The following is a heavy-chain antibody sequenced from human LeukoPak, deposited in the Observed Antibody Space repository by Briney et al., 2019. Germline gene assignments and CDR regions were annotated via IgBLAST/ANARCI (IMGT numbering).Heavy chain of an antibody. CDR1: GGTLSNYA. CDR3: SRSLRSADFTPPVY. D-gene: IGHD2-21*02. Sequence: AVQVSCKASGGTLSNYAISWVRQAPGQGLEWMGGIIPIFSTANYAQKFQGRLTMTRGTSTSTVYMEVSSLKSEDAAVYYCSRSLRSADFTPPVYWGQGTLVTVSS. CDR2: IIPIFSTA. J-gene: IGHJ4*02. V-gene: IGHV1-69*05.